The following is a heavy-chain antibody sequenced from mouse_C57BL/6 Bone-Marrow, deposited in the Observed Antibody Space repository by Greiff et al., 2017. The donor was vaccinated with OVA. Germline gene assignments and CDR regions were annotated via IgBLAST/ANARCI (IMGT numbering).Heavy chain of an antibody. V-gene: IGHV5-4*03. CDR2: ISDGGSYT. Sequence: EVKLQESGGGLVKPGGSLKLSCAASGFTFSSYAMSWVRQTPEKRLEWVATISDGGSYTYYPDNVKGRFTISRDNAKNNLYLQMSHLKSEDTAMYYCARVGPYYFDYWGQGTTLTVSS. CDR1: GFTFSSYA. CDR3: ARVGPYYFDY. J-gene: IGHJ2*01.